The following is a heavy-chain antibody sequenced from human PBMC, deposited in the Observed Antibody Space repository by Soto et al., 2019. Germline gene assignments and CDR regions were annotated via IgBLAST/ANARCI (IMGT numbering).Heavy chain of an antibody. CDR3: ARGYRIYYGMDV. V-gene: IGHV3-48*03. CDR2: ISSSGSTI. J-gene: IGHJ6*02. D-gene: IGHD5-18*01. CDR1: GFTFSSYE. Sequence: GGSLRLSCAASGFTFSSYEMNWVRQAPGKGLEWVSYISSSGSTIYYADSVKGRFTISRDNAKNSLYLQMNSLGAEDTAVYYCARGYRIYYGMDVWGQGTTVTVSS.